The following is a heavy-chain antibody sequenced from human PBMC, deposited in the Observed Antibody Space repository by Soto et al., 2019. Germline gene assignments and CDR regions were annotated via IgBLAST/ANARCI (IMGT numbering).Heavy chain of an antibody. CDR2: INAGNGNT. CDR3: ERSIVVVTALDY. CDR1: GYTFTSYA. D-gene: IGHD2-21*02. Sequence: QVQLVQSGAEEKKPGASVKVSCKASGYTFTSYAMHWVRQAPGQRLEWMGWINAGNGNTKYSKKFQGRVTITRDTSASTAYMELSSLRSEDTAVYYCERSIVVVTALDYWGQGTLVTVSS. V-gene: IGHV1-3*05. J-gene: IGHJ4*02.